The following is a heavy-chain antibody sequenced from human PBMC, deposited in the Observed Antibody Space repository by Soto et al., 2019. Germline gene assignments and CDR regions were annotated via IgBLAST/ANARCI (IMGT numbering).Heavy chain of an antibody. Sequence: QVLLVQSGAEVKKPGASVKVSCKASGYTFTNFAMHWVRQAPGQKLEWMGWINAGNGDTKHPQHYPGRVTFPRDTSATTAYMELSSLRSEDTAVYYCTRGNSGRYDIPLFWGQGTLLTVSS. D-gene: IGHD6-19*01. J-gene: IGHJ4*02. CDR1: GYTFTNFA. V-gene: IGHV1-3*01. CDR2: INAGNGDT. CDR3: TRGNSGRYDIPLF.